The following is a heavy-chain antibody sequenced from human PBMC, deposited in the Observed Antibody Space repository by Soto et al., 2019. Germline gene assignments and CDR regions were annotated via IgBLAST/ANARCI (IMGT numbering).Heavy chain of an antibody. D-gene: IGHD2-21*01. J-gene: IGHJ4*02. CDR2: INPNGGST. V-gene: IGHV1-46*01. CDR1: GYIFIHYY. Sequence: QVRLVQSGVGVKKPGASVKVSCKASGYIFIHYYIHWVRQAPGQGLEWMAIINPNGGSTNYAQKFQGRVTVTSDTSTSTVSMELNSLGSDETAVYFCARSLLQGDFWGQGTLVTVSS. CDR3: ARSLLQGDF.